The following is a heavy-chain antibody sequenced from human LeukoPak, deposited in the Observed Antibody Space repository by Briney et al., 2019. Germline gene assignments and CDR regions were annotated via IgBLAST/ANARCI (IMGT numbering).Heavy chain of an antibody. CDR3: ARPYCSSTSCYENRFDP. CDR1: GYTFTGYY. V-gene: IGHV1-2*02. CDR2: INPNSGGT. D-gene: IGHD2-2*01. J-gene: IGHJ5*02. Sequence: ASVKVSCKASGYTFTGYYMHWVRQAPGQGLEWMGWINPNSGGTNYAQKFQGRVTMTRDTSISTAYMELSRLRSDDTAVYYCARPYCSSTSCYENRFDPWGQGTLVTVSS.